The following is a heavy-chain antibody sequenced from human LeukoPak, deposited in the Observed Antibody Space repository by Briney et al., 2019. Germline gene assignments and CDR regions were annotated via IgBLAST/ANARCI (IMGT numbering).Heavy chain of an antibody. D-gene: IGHD4-23*01. V-gene: IGHV3-21*01. Sequence: GGSLRLSCAASGFTFSSYSMNWVRQAPGKGLEWVSSISSSSSYIYYADSVKGRFTISRDNAKNSLYLQMNSLRAEDTAVYYCAEDSTPIFYGGPFDYWGQGTLVTVSS. J-gene: IGHJ4*02. CDR1: GFTFSSYS. CDR2: ISSSSSYI. CDR3: AEDSTPIFYGGPFDY.